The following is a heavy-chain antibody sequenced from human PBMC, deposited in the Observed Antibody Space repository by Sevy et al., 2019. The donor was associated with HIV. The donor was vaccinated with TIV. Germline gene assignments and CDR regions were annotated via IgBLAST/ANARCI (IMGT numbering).Heavy chain of an antibody. D-gene: IGHD4-17*01. V-gene: IGHV1-18*04. CDR2: ISGYNGNT. J-gene: IGHJ3*02. Sequence: ASVKVSCKASGYAFSSNGISWVRQAPGQGLEWMGWISGYNGNTNYTEKFQGRVTMTTDTSTTTAYMELRSLRSDDSAVYYCAGESRNDYADPNDAFDIWGQGTMVTVSS. CDR1: GYAFSSNG. CDR3: AGESRNDYADPNDAFDI.